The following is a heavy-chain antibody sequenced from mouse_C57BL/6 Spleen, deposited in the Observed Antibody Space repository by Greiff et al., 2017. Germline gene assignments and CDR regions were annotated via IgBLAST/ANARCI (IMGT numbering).Heavy chain of an antibody. CDR1: GFTFSDYY. Sequence: DVKLVESGGGLVQPGGSLKLSCAASGFTFSDYYMYWVRQTPEKRLEWVAYISNGGGSTYYPDTVKGRFTISRDNAKNTLYLQRSRLKSEDTAMYYCARQAYGSRDWYFDVWGTGTTVTVSS. D-gene: IGHD1-1*01. V-gene: IGHV5-12*01. CDR2: ISNGGGST. J-gene: IGHJ1*03. CDR3: ARQAYGSRDWYFDV.